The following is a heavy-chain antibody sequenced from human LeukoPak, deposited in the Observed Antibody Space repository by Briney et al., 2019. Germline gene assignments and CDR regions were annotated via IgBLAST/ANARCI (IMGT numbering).Heavy chain of an antibody. V-gene: IGHV3-30*02. Sequence: GGSLRLSCAASGFTFSSYGMHWVRQAPGKGLEWVAFISYDGSNKYYADSVKGRCTISRDNSKNTVYLQMNSLRAEDTAVYYCAKDMDHDYDDYGFDYWGQGTPVTVSS. CDR3: AKDMDHDYDDYGFDY. CDR1: GFTFSSYG. CDR2: ISYDGSNK. D-gene: IGHD4-17*01. J-gene: IGHJ4*02.